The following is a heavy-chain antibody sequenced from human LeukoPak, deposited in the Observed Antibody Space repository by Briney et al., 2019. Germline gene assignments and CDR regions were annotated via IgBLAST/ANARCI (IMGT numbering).Heavy chain of an antibody. J-gene: IGHJ4*02. V-gene: IGHV5-51*01. Sequence: GESLKVSCKGSGYIFTNYWIGWVRQMPGKGLEWMGIIHPVDSDTRYSPSFQGQVTISADKSINTAYLQWSSLTASDTAMYYCARLQSGQWLLFDYWGQGTLVTVSS. D-gene: IGHD6-19*01. CDR3: ARLQSGQWLLFDY. CDR1: GYIFTNYW. CDR2: IHPVDSDT.